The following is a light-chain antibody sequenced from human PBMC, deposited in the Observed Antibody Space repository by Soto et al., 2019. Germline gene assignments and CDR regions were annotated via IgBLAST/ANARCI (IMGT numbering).Light chain of an antibody. J-gene: IGLJ2*01. CDR1: SSDVGAYNY. Sequence: QSALTQPASVSGSPGQSITISCTGTSSDVGAYNYVSWYQQHPDKAPKLMIYDVSNRPSGVSNRFSGSKSVNTASLTISGLQAEDEDDYYCSSYTSSSTVVFGGGTKLTVL. CDR3: SSYTSSSTVV. CDR2: DVS. V-gene: IGLV2-14*03.